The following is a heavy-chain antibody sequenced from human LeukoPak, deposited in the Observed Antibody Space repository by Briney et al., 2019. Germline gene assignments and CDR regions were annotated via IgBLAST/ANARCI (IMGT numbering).Heavy chain of an antibody. D-gene: IGHD6-19*01. J-gene: IGHJ4*02. CDR3: ARGTQGYSSGWYFRSYYFDY. CDR1: GGSFSGYY. Sequence: PSETLSLTCAVYGGSFSGYYWSWIRQPPGKGLEWIGEINHSGSTNYNPSLKSRVTISVDTSKNQFSLKLSSVTAADTAVYYCARGTQGYSSGWYFRSYYFDYWGQGTLVTVSS. V-gene: IGHV4-34*01. CDR2: INHSGST.